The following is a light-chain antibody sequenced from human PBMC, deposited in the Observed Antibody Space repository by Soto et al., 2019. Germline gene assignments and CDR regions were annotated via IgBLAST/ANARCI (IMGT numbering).Light chain of an antibody. CDR1: SSDVGSYNL. J-gene: IGLJ3*02. CDR3: CSYAGYGSWV. CDR2: EVS. Sequence: QSVLTQPASVSGSPGQSIIISCTGTSSDVGSYNLVSWYQHHPGKAPKLMIYEVSKRPSGISNRFSGSKSGNTSSLTISGLQAEDEADFYCCSYAGYGSWVFGGGTKVTVL. V-gene: IGLV2-23*02.